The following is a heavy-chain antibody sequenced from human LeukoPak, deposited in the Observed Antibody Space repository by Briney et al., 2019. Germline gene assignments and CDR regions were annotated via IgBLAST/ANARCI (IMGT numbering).Heavy chain of an antibody. CDR2: IYYSGTT. Sequence: PSETLSLTCTVIGGSLSSSSYHWGWIRQPPEKGLEWIGSIYYSGTTYYSPSLKSRLTISVDTSQNRFSLKLSSVTAADTAVYYCARLESNDYFDPWGQGTLVTVSS. V-gene: IGHV4-39*01. CDR1: GGSLSSSSYH. CDR3: ARLESNDYFDP. J-gene: IGHJ5*02. D-gene: IGHD1-1*01.